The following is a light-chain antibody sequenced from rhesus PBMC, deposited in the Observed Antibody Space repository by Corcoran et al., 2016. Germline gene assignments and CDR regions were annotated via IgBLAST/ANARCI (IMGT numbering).Light chain of an antibody. V-gene: IGKV1S15*01. CDR1: QGISNN. Sequence: DIQMTQSPSSLSASVGDTVTITCRASQGISNNLAWYQQKPGKVPKLLIYYASTWQSGVPSRFSGSGSGTDFTLPISSLQPEDFATYYCQHGYGTPYSFGQGTKVEIK. CDR3: QHGYGTPYS. CDR2: YAS. J-gene: IGKJ2*01.